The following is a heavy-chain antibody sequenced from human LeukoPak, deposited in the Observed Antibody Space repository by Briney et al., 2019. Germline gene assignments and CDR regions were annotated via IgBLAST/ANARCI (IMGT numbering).Heavy chain of an antibody. Sequence: ASVKVSCKASGYTFSSYGMNWVRQAPGQGLEWMGIINPTGGATTYGQQFQGRVTMTRDMSTSTIYMELSSLRSEDTAVYYCARVGSVAAVGDYWGQGTLVTVSS. J-gene: IGHJ4*02. D-gene: IGHD6-19*01. CDR3: ARVGSVAAVGDY. CDR1: GYTFSSYG. V-gene: IGHV1-46*01. CDR2: INPTGGAT.